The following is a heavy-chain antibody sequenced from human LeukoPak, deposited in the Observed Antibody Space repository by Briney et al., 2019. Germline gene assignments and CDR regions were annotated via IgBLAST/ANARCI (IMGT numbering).Heavy chain of an antibody. Sequence: GRSLRLSCAASGFTFSSYAMHWVRQAPGKGLEWVAVISYDGSNKYYADSVKGRFTISRGNSKNTLYLQMNSLRAEDTAVYYCARDDYWGQGTLVTVSS. CDR1: GFTFSSYA. J-gene: IGHJ4*02. CDR3: ARDDY. CDR2: ISYDGSNK. V-gene: IGHV3-30*14.